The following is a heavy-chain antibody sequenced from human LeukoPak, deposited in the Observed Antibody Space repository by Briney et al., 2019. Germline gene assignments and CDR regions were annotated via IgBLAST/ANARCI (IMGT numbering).Heavy chain of an antibody. CDR1: GGTFSSYA. D-gene: IGHD3-22*01. CDR2: IIPIFGTA. CDR3: ARDGGGMSSGYRRGDY. V-gene: IGHV1-69*05. Sequence: ASVKVSCKASGGTFSSYAISWVRQAPRQGLEWMGGIIPIFGTANYAQKFQGRVTITTDESTSTAYMELSSLRSEDTAVYYCARDGGGMSSGYRRGDYWGQGTLVTVSS. J-gene: IGHJ4*02.